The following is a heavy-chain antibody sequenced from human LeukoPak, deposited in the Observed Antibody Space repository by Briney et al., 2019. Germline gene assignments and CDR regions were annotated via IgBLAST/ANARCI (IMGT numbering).Heavy chain of an antibody. V-gene: IGHV3-23*01. J-gene: IGHJ6*03. Sequence: GGSLRLSCVASGFTFYSYAMGWVRQSPGRGLECVSAISNYGHKTSYTDSVRGRFTISRDSSKNTVYLQMSSLRAEDTGIYYCVRNAASDFYYYMGVWGRGTTLIVS. CDR3: VRNAASDFYYYMGV. D-gene: IGHD6-25*01. CDR1: GFTFYSYA. CDR2: ISNYGHKT.